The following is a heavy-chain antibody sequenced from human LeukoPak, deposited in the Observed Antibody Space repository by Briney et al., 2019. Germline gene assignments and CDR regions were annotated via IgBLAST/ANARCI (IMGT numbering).Heavy chain of an antibody. CDR3: ARDFSSYYANSAYYGDTWFDY. CDR1: GFTFSSYW. Sequence: PGGSLRLSCAASGFTFSSYWMSWVRQAPGKGLEWVAVISYDGSNKYYADSVKGRFTISRDNSKNTLYLQMNSLRAEDTAVYYCARDFSSYYANSAYYGDTWFDYWGQGTLVTVSS. CDR2: ISYDGSNK. V-gene: IGHV3-30*03. J-gene: IGHJ4*02. D-gene: IGHD3-22*01.